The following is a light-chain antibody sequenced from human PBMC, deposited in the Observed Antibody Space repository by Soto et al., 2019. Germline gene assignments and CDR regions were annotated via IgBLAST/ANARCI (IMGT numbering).Light chain of an antibody. Sequence: DIQMTQSPSTLSASVGDRVTITCRASQNISVWLAWYQQKPGKAPKFLIYKASTLQSGVPSRFSGSGSGTEFSLTIISLQPDDFATYYCQQHVTYSRNFGQGTKVEIK. CDR2: KAS. CDR3: QQHVTYSRN. CDR1: QNISVW. V-gene: IGKV1-5*03. J-gene: IGKJ1*01.